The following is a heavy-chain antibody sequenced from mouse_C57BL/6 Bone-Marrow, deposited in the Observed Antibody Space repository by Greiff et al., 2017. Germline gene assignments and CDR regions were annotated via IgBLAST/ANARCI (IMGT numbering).Heavy chain of an antibody. V-gene: IGHV2-6*03. CDR2: IWSDGST. Sequence: QVQLKESGPGLVAPSQSLSITCTVSGFSLTSYGVHWVRQPPGKGLEWLVVIWSDGSTTYNSALKSRLSSSKDNSKSQVFLKMNSLQTDDTAMYYCARAPLTTVVATDAMDYWGQGTSVTVSS. J-gene: IGHJ4*01. D-gene: IGHD1-1*01. CDR1: GFSLTSYG. CDR3: ARAPLTTVVATDAMDY.